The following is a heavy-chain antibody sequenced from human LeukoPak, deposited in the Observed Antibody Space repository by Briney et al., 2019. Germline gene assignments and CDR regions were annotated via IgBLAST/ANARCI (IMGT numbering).Heavy chain of an antibody. D-gene: IGHD3-9*01. CDR1: GYTFTSYY. CDR2: INPSGGGT. J-gene: IGHJ4*02. Sequence: GASVKVSCKASGYTFTSYYMHWVRQAPGQGLEWMGIINPSGGGTSYAQKFQGRVTMTRDTSTSTVYMELSSLRSEDTAVYYCARAWSVSYDILTGRKGGDYWGQGTLVTVSS. CDR3: ARAWSVSYDILTGRKGGDY. V-gene: IGHV1-46*01.